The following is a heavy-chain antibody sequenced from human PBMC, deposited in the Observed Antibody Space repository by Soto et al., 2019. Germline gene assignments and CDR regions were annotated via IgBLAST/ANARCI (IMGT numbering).Heavy chain of an antibody. D-gene: IGHD4-17*01. CDR2: IGSSGNYI. CDR3: ARDRSDYGGYDY. Sequence: EVQLVQSGGGLVKPGGSLRLSCAASGFTFSIYSMNWVRQAPGNGLEWVSSIGSSGNYIYDADSMKGRFTVSRDNAKNSLYLQMNSLRAEDTAVYYCARDRSDYGGYDYGGKGDRVTFSS. J-gene: IGHJ4*02. CDR1: GFTFSIYS. V-gene: IGHV3-21*01.